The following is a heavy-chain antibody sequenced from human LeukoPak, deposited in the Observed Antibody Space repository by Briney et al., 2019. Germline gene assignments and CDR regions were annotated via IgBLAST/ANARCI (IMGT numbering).Heavy chain of an antibody. V-gene: IGHV1-18*01. CDR2: ISAYNGNT. Sequence: GASVRVSCMDSGYTFTIYGVSWVRQAPGQGREWMGWISAYNGNTNYAQKLQGRVTMTTDTSTSTAYMELRSLRSDDTAVYYCAREVRGDFDYWGQGTLVTVSS. CDR1: GYTFTIYG. J-gene: IGHJ4*02. D-gene: IGHD3-10*01. CDR3: AREVRGDFDY.